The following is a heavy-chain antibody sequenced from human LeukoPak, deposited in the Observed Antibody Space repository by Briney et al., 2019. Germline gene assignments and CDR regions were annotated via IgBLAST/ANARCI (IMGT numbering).Heavy chain of an antibody. Sequence: KPSETLSLTCAVDGGSFSGYYWSWIRQPPGKGLDWIGEINHSGSTNYNPSLKSRVTISVDTSKNQFSLKLSSVTAADTAVYYCARSSIYYDSSGYRIWGQGTLVTVS. V-gene: IGHV4-34*01. CDR2: INHSGST. CDR1: GGSFSGYY. D-gene: IGHD3-22*01. CDR3: ARSSIYYDSSGYRI. J-gene: IGHJ4*02.